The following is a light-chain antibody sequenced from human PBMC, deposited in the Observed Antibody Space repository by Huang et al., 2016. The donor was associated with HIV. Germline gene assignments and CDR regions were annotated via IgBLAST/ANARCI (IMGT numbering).Light chain of an antibody. CDR1: QNINTN. Sequence: IVMTQSPGTLSVAPGERATLSCRASQNINTNLAWFQLKPGQAPRLLIYAASTRTADFPARFSGSGSRTEFTLTISSLQSEDIAVYYCQQYNDWPRSFGQGTKVEIK. J-gene: IGKJ1*01. V-gene: IGKV3-15*01. CDR3: QQYNDWPRS. CDR2: AAS.